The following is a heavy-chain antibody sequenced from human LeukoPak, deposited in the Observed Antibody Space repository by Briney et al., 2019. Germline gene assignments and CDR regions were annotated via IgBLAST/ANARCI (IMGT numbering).Heavy chain of an antibody. Sequence: VASVKVSCKASGGTFSNYPISWVRQAPGQGLEWMGGIIPIFGTANYAQKFQGRVTITADESTSTAYMEVSSLRPEDTAVYYCASGGPDHTLTTNYYYYMDVWGKGTTVTVSS. CDR3: ASGGPDHTLTTNYYYYMDV. CDR2: IIPIFGTA. CDR1: GGTFSNYP. J-gene: IGHJ6*03. D-gene: IGHD4-11*01. V-gene: IGHV1-69*01.